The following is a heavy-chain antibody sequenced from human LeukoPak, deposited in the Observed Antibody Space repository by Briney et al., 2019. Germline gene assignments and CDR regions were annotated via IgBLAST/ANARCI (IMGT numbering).Heavy chain of an antibody. V-gene: IGHV4-34*01. CDR3: ARLYYGMDV. J-gene: IGHJ6*02. CDR2: MYYTGNT. CDR1: GGSFSGYY. Sequence: SETLSLTCAVYGGSFSGYYWSWIRQPPGEGLEWIGSMYYTGNTHYSPSLKSRVTISVDTPKNQFSLELNSVTAADTAVYYCARLYYGMDVWGQGTTVTVSS.